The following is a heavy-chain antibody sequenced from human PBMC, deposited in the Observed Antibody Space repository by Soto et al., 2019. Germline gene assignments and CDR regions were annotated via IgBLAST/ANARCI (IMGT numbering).Heavy chain of an antibody. CDR2: MNPNSGNT. J-gene: IGHJ5*02. CDR1: GYTFTSYD. V-gene: IGHV1-8*01. D-gene: IGHD3-10*01. Sequence: QVQLVQSGAEVKKPGASVKVSCKASGYTFTSYDINWVRQATGQGLEWMGWMNPNSGNTGYAQKFQGRGTITRNTPISTAYMELSNLRSEDTAVYYCARDFFYYYGSGSYYEDWFDPWGQGTLVTVSS. CDR3: ARDFFYYYGSGSYYEDWFDP.